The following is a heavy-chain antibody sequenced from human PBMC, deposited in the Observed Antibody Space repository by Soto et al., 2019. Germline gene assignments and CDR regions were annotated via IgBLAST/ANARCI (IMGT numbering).Heavy chain of an antibody. J-gene: IGHJ4*02. CDR2: ISAYNGNT. CDR1: GYTFTSYG. D-gene: IGHD6-19*01. Sequence: ASVKVSCKASGYTFTSYGISWVRQAPGQGLEWMGWISAYNGNTNYAQKLQGRVTMTTDTSTSTAYMELRSLRSDDTAVYYCARGVAVAGTGLLDDYWGQGTLVTVSS. V-gene: IGHV1-18*01. CDR3: ARGVAVAGTGLLDDY.